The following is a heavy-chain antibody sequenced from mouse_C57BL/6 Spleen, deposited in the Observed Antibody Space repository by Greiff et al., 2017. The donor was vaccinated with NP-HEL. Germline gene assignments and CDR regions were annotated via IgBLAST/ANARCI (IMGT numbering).Heavy chain of an antibody. CDR3: AQLGQGWYFEV. CDR2: IYPGDGYT. V-gene: IGHV1-80*01. Sequence: VQLQQSGAELVKPGASVKISCKASGYAFSSYWMNWVKQRPGKGLEWIGQIYPGDGYTNYNGKFKGKATLTADKSSSTAYMQLSSLTSEDSAVYFCAQLGQGWYFEVWGTGTTVTVSS. J-gene: IGHJ1*03. CDR1: GYAFSSYW. D-gene: IGHD4-1*02.